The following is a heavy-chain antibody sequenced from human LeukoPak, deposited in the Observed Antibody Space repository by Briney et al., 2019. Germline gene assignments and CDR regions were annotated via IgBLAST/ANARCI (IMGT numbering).Heavy chain of an antibody. CDR2: INSDGSVT. V-gene: IGHV3-74*01. D-gene: IGHD6-25*01. Sequence: GGSLRLSCAASGFTFRRNWMHWVRQAPGKGLVWVSRINSDGSVTDYADSVKGRFTISRDNGKKTLYLHMDSLRAEDTAVYYCVRPSERWLGQGLWGQGTLVTVSS. CDR3: VRPSERWLGQGL. J-gene: IGHJ4*02. CDR1: GFTFRRNW.